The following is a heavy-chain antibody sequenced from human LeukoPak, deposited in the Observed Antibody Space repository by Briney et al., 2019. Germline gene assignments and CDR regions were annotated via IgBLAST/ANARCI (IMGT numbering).Heavy chain of an antibody. V-gene: IGHV3-30*18. CDR1: GFTFSSYG. J-gene: IGHJ3*02. CDR3: AKDSGIAVAGTLRAFDI. Sequence: GGSLRLSCAASGFTFSSYGMHWVRQAPGKGLEWVAVISYDGSNKYFADSVKGRFTISRDSSKNTLYLQMNSLRAEDTAVYYCAKDSGIAVAGTLRAFDIWGQGTMVTVSS. CDR2: ISYDGSNK. D-gene: IGHD6-19*01.